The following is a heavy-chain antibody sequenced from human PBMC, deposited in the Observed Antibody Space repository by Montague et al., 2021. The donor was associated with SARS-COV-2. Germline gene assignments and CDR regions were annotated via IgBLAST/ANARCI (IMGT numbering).Heavy chain of an antibody. Sequence: SLRLSCAASGFTFRSYWMHWVRQAPGKGLVWVSRINSDGSSTTYADSVKVRFAISRDNAKNTLYLQMNSLRAEDTAVYYCARAPRRHYYDSTGFDAFDIWGQGTMVTVSS. CDR3: ARAPRRHYYDSTGFDAFDI. D-gene: IGHD3-22*01. CDR1: GFTFRSYW. V-gene: IGHV3-74*01. CDR2: INSDGSST. J-gene: IGHJ3*02.